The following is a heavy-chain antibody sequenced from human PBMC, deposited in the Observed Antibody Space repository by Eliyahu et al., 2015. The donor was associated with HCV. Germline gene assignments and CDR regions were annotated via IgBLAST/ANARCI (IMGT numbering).Heavy chain of an antibody. CDR3: AKDLGRSSAKGEAFDI. CDR2: ISYDGSNT. J-gene: IGHJ3*02. V-gene: IGHV3-30*18. D-gene: IGHD2-2*01. CDR1: GFTFRNYG. Sequence: QVQLVESGGGVVQPGRSLRLSCAASGFTFRNYGMPWVRQAPGKGLEWVALISYDGSNTYYADSVKGRFTISRDNSKNTLYVQINSLRAEDTAVYYCAKDLGRSSAKGEAFDIWGQGTMVTVSS.